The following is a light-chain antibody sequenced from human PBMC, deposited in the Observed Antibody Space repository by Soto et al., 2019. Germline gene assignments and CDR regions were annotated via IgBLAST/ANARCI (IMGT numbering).Light chain of an antibody. Sequence: AIRVTQSPSSFSASTGDRVTITCRASQHISSYLAWYQQKPGKAPKLLIYAASTLQSGVPSRFSGSGSGTDFTLTISGLQSEDFATYYCQHYYTYPSWTFGQGTKVEIK. CDR3: QHYYTYPSWT. CDR2: AAS. J-gene: IGKJ1*01. CDR1: QHISSY. V-gene: IGKV1-8*01.